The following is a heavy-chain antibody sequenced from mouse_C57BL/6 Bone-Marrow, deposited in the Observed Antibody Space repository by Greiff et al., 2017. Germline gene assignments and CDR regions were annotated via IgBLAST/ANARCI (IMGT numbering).Heavy chain of an antibody. Sequence: VQLQQSGPGLVQPSQSLSITCTVSGFSLTSYGVHWVRQSPGKGLEWLGVIWSGGSTDYNAAFISRLSISKDNSKSQVFFKMNSLQADDTAIYYCARERTTVETWFAYWGQGTLVTVSA. CDR3: ARERTTVETWFAY. CDR2: IWSGGST. V-gene: IGHV2-2*01. D-gene: IGHD1-1*01. J-gene: IGHJ3*01. CDR1: GFSLTSYG.